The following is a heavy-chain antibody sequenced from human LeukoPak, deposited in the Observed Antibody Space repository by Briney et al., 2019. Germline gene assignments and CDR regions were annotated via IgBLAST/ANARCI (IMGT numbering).Heavy chain of an antibody. CDR2: INHSGST. D-gene: IGHD3-22*01. CDR1: GGSFIGYY. J-gene: IGHJ6*03. V-gene: IGHV4-34*01. CDR3: ARDRFDDSNGYYYHSYYYMNV. Sequence: SETLSLTCAVYGGSFIGYYWSWIRQSPGKGLEWIGEINHSGSTNYNASLKSRVTISADTSKNHFSLKVTSVTAADTAVYYCARDRFDDSNGYYYHSYYYMNVWGKGTTVTVSS.